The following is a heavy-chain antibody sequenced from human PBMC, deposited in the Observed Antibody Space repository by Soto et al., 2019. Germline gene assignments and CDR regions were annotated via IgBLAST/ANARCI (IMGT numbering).Heavy chain of an antibody. CDR2: IYHSGST. Sequence: QLQLQESGSGLVEPSQTLSLTCAVSGGSISSGGYSWSWIRQPPGKGLEWIGYIYHSGSTYYNPSLQSRVNTSVDRSKNQFSLKLSSVTAADTAVYYCARAGGLGAVAADYWGQGTLVTVSS. CDR3: ARAGGLGAVAADY. J-gene: IGHJ4*02. CDR1: GGSISSGGYS. V-gene: IGHV4-30-2*01. D-gene: IGHD6-19*01.